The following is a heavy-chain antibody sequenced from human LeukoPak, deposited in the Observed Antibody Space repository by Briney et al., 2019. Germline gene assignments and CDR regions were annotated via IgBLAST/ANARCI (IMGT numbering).Heavy chain of an antibody. CDR3: AKKSVLTTAYPSNYFDC. D-gene: IGHD1-1*01. J-gene: IGHJ4*02. CDR1: GFTFSSYT. CDR2: ITSGGTT. Sequence: GGSLRLSCAASGFTFSSYTMSWVHQAPGKGLEWVSTITSGGTTFYADSVKGRFTISRDNSKNTLYLQINTLRAEDTAVYFCAKKSVLTTAYPSNYFDCWGQGTLITVSS. V-gene: IGHV3-23*01.